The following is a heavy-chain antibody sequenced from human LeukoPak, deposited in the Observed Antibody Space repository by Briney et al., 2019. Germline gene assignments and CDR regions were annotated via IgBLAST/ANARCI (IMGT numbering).Heavy chain of an antibody. CDR2: INTNTGNP. V-gene: IGHV7-4-1*02. Sequence: ASVKVSCKASGYTFTSYAMNWVRQAPGQGLEWMGWINTNTGNPTYAQGFTGRFVFSLDTSVSTAYLQISSLKAEDTAVYYCAREKAGGYCSSTSCYEAWGQGTLVTVSS. D-gene: IGHD2-2*01. J-gene: IGHJ5*02. CDR3: AREKAGGYCSSTSCYEA. CDR1: GYTFTSYA.